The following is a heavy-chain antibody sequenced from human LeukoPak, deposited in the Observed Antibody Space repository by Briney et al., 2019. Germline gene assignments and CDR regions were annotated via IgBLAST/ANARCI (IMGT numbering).Heavy chain of an antibody. V-gene: IGHV5-51*01. CDR1: GYSFTSYW. J-gene: IGHJ4*02. D-gene: IGHD3-16*02. Sequence: GESLKTSCKGSGYSFTSYWIGWVRQMPGKGLEWMGIIYPGDSDTRYSPSFQGQVTISADKSISTAYLQWNSLKASDTAMYYCARMIGLGEVSPYFDYWGQGSLVTVSS. CDR2: IYPGDSDT. CDR3: ARMIGLGEVSPYFDY.